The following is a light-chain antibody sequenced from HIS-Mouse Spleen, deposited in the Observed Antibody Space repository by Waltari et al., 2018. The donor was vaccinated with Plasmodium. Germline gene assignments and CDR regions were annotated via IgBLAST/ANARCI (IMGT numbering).Light chain of an antibody. CDR3: QQYYSFPRT. Sequence: AIWMTQSPSLLSASTGDRVTISCRMSQGLSSYLAWYQQKPGKAPELLIYAASTLQSGVPSRFSGSGSGTDFYLTISCLQSEDFATYYCQQYYSFPRTFGQGTKVEIK. J-gene: IGKJ1*01. CDR2: AAS. CDR1: QGLSSY. V-gene: IGKV1D-8*02.